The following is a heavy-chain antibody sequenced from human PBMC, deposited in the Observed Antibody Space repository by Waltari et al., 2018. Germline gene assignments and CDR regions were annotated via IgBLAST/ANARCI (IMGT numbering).Heavy chain of an antibody. CDR2: ISAYNGNI. Sequence: QVQLVQSGAEVKKPGASVKVSCKASGYTVTSYGISWVRQAPGQGREWMGWISAYNGNINYAQKLQGRVTMTTDTSTSTAYMELRSLRSDDTAVYYCARDPSLMVYASYFDYWGQGTLVTVSS. D-gene: IGHD2-8*01. V-gene: IGHV1-18*01. CDR3: ARDPSLMVYASYFDY. J-gene: IGHJ4*02. CDR1: GYTVTSYG.